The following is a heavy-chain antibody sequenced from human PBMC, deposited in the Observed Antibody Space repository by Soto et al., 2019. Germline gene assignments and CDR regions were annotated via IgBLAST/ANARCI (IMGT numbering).Heavy chain of an antibody. V-gene: IGHV1-58*01. Sequence: SVKGSCKASGFTFTSSAVEWVRQARGQRLEWIGWIVVGSGNTNYAQKFQERVTITRDMSTSTAYMELSSLRSEDTAVYYCAAGQAPPYYYYGMDVWGQGTTVTVSS. CDR1: GFTFTSSA. CDR3: AAGQAPPYYYYGMDV. CDR2: IVVGSGNT. J-gene: IGHJ6*02.